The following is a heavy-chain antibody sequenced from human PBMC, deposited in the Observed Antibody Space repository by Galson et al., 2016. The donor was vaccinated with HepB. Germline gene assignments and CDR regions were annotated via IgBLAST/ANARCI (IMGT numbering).Heavy chain of an antibody. CDR3: AYTAPERTWYPDWFDP. CDR2: IYWEDDK. CDR1: GFSLSTRGVG. V-gene: IGHV2-5*02. D-gene: IGHD6-13*01. Sequence: PALVKPTQTLTLTCTFSGFSLSTRGVGVGWIRQPPGKALEWLALIYWEDDKRYSQSLKTRLTITKDTSKNQVVLTMTNMDPVDTATYYCAYTAPERTWYPDWFDPWGQGTLVTVSS. J-gene: IGHJ5*02.